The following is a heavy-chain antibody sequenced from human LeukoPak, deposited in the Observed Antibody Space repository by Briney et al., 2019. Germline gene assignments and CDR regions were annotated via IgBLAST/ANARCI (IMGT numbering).Heavy chain of an antibody. D-gene: IGHD6-13*01. V-gene: IGHV3-7*01. CDR3: ARDAIAAAGPTFDY. J-gene: IGHJ4*02. Sequence: GGSLRLSCAASGFSFNSYWMSWVRQAPGKRLEWAANIKQDGSETKYVDSVKGRFTISRDNAKNSLYLQMNSLRAEDTAVYYCARDAIAAAGPTFDYWGQGTLVTVSS. CDR1: GFSFNSYW. CDR2: IKQDGSET.